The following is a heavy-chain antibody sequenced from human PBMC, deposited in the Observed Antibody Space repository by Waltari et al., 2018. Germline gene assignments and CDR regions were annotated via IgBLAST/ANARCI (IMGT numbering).Heavy chain of an antibody. CDR3: ARNDHGDYGPFGY. D-gene: IGHD4-17*01. Sequence: QVQLQESGPGLVKPSQTLSLTCTVSGGSIRSGDYYWSWTRQPAGKGLEWIGRIYTSGTINYNPSLNSRVTISVDTSRNQFSLELNSVTAADTAVYYCARNDHGDYGPFGYWGQGTLVTVSS. V-gene: IGHV4-61*02. CDR2: IYTSGTI. J-gene: IGHJ4*02. CDR1: GGSIRSGDYY.